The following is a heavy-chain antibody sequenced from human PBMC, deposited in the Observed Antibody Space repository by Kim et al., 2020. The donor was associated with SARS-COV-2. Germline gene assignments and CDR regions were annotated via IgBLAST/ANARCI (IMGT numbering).Heavy chain of an antibody. D-gene: IGHD2-21*01. CDR2: ISSSSSTI. CDR1: GFTFSSYS. CDR3: ARGAGIYGAVISNYYYD. V-gene: IGHV3-21*01. Sequence: GGSLRLSCAASGFTFSSYSMNWVRQAPGKGLEWVSSISSSSSTIYYDDSEKGLFTISRDNDKTLLFLQKNSLRAEDTAVYCAARGAGIYGAVISNYYYD. J-gene: IGHJ6*01.